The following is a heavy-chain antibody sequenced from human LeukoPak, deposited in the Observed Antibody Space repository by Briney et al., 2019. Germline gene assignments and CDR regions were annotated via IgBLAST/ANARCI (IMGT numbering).Heavy chain of an antibody. J-gene: IGHJ4*02. V-gene: IGHV4-34*01. CDR2: INHSGST. CDR1: GGSFSGYY. Sequence: SETLSLTCAVYGGSFSGYYWSWIRQPPGKGLEWIGEINHSGSTNYNPSLKSRVTISVDTSKNQFSLKLSSVTAADTAVYYCARGNYEAFGYWGQGTLVTVSS. D-gene: IGHD1-7*01. CDR3: ARGNYEAFGY.